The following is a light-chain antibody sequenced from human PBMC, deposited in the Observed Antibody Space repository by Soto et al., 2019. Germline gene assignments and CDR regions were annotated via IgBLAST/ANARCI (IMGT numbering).Light chain of an antibody. CDR1: QSISYY. V-gene: IGKV1-39*01. CDR2: TTS. Sequence: DIPMTQSPSSLSASVGDRVTITCRASQSISYYLNWYQQKPGRAPRLLIYTTSSLQSGVPSKFSGSASGTDFTLTISSLQPDDFATYYCQQYNGYPPLFGQGTKVDIK. J-gene: IGKJ1*01. CDR3: QQYNGYPPL.